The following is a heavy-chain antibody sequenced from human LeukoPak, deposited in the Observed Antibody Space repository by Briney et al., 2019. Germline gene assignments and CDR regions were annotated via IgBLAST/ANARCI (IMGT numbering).Heavy chain of an antibody. CDR1: GFTFRNYV. CDR2: TSSDLNVK. CDR3: AREGYYGSGSPPSLYFDY. D-gene: IGHD3-10*01. J-gene: IGHJ4*02. V-gene: IGHV3-30-3*01. Sequence: GGSLRLSCAASGFTFRNYVIHWVRQAPGKGLEWVAVTSSDLNVKLYADSVKGRFTISRDNSRSTLYLQMNSLRPEDTAIYYYAREGYYGSGSPPSLYFDYWGQGTLVTVSS.